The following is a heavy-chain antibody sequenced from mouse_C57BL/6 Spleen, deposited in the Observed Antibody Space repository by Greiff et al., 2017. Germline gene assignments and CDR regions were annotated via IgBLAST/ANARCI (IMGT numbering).Heavy chain of an antibody. CDR3: ARGRWLLRDD. Sequence: QVHVKQPGAELVMPGASVKLSCKASGYTFTSYWTHWVKQRPGQGLEWIGEIDPSDSYTNYNQKFKGKSTLTVDKSSSTAYMQLSSLTSEDSAVYYCARGRWLLRDDWGQGTTLTVAS. CDR1: GYTFTSYW. CDR2: IDPSDSYT. V-gene: IGHV1-69*01. J-gene: IGHJ2*01. D-gene: IGHD2-3*01.